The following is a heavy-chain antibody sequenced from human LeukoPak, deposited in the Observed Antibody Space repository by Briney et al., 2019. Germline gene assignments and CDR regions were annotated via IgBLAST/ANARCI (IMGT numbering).Heavy chain of an antibody. J-gene: IGHJ2*01. V-gene: IGHV4-4*02. CDR1: GGSIGSTNW. D-gene: IGHD6-13*01. Sequence: SETLSLTCAVSGGSIGSTNWWSWVRPPPGKGLEWIGEIYHSGNTNYNPSLKSRVTISVDKSKNQFSLKLSSVTAADTAVYYCARDRRGIATAGYWYFDLWGRGTLVTVSS. CDR2: IYHSGNT. CDR3: ARDRRGIATAGYWYFDL.